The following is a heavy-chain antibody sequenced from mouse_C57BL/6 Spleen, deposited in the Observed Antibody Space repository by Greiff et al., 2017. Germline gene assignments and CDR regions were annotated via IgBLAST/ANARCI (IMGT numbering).Heavy chain of an antibody. CDR3: AKNLYDFWYFDV. V-gene: IGHV2-5*01. CDR2: IWRGGST. CDR1: GFSLTSYG. D-gene: IGHD2-3*01. Sequence: VHLVESGPGLVQPSQSLSITCTVSGFSLTSYGVHWVRQSPGKGLEWLGVIWRGGSTDYNAAFMSRLSITKDNSKSQVFFKMNSLQADDTAIYYCAKNLYDFWYFDVWGTGTTVTGSS. J-gene: IGHJ1*03.